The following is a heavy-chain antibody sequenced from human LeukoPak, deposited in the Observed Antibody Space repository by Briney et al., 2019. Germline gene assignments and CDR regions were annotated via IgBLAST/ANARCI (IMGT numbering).Heavy chain of an antibody. CDR2: IIPIFDTA. V-gene: IGHV1-69*01. CDR3: ARDPPYYDSSDYKPD. Sequence: ASVKVSSKASGGTFSNYAIVCMRQAPGQGLEWMGGIIPIFDTANYAQKFQGRVTITADESTSTAYMELSSLRSDDTAVYYCARDPPYYDSSDYKPDWGQGTLVTVSS. J-gene: IGHJ4*02. D-gene: IGHD3-22*01. CDR1: GGTFSNYA.